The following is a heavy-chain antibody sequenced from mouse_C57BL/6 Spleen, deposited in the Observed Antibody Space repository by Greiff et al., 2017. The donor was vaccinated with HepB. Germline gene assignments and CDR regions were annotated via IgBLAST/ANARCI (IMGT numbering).Heavy chain of an antibody. J-gene: IGHJ3*01. D-gene: IGHD4-1*02. V-gene: IGHV1-82*01. CDR1: GYAFSSSW. CDR3: AIPIPNSNWFAY. CDR2: IYPGDGDT. Sequence: VQLQQSGPELAKPGASVKISCKASGYAFSSSWMNWVKQRPGKGLEWIGRIYPGDGDTNYNGKFKGKATLTADKSSSTAYMQLSSLTSEDSAVYFCAIPIPNSNWFAYWGQGTLVTVSA.